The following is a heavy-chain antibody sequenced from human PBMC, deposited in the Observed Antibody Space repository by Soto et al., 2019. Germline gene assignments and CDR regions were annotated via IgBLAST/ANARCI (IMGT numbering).Heavy chain of an antibody. Sequence: ASVKVSCKTFGYTFTSYGIGWARQPPGQGLEWMGWINTYNGNTNYAQNLQGRVTLTTDTSTSTAYMELRSLRSNDTAIYYCAMVDVYVTPSPQDVWGQGTTVTVSS. V-gene: IGHV1-18*01. CDR2: INTYNGNT. D-gene: IGHD3-16*01. J-gene: IGHJ6*02. CDR3: AMVDVYVTPSPQDV. CDR1: GYTFTSYG.